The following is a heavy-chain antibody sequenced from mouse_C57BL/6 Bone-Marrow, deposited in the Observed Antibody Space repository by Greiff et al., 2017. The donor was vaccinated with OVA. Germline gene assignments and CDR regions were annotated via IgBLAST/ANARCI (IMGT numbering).Heavy chain of an antibody. D-gene: IGHD1-1*01. V-gene: IGHV5-17*01. Sequence: EVKLMESGGGLVKPGGSLKLSCAASGFTFSDYGMHWVRQAPEKGLEWVAYISSGSSTIYYADTVKGRFTISRDNAKNTLFLQMTSLRSEDTAMYYCAGRGYGSSYSAMDYWGQGTSVTVSS. CDR1: GFTFSDYG. CDR3: AGRGYGSSYSAMDY. J-gene: IGHJ4*01. CDR2: ISSGSSTI.